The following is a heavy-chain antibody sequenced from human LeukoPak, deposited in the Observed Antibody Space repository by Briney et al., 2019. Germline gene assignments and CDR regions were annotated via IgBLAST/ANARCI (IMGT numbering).Heavy chain of an antibody. CDR3: AREPRNYYEIDY. CDR1: GYTFPRYY. D-gene: IGHD3-22*01. Sequence: GASVKVSCKASGYTFPRYYMNWVRQAPGQGLEWLGLINPSSSSATYAQKFQGRVTLTRDTSTSTVYMDLSSLRFEDTAVYYCAREPRNYYEIDYWGQGTLVTVSS. CDR2: INPSSSSA. J-gene: IGHJ4*02. V-gene: IGHV1-46*01.